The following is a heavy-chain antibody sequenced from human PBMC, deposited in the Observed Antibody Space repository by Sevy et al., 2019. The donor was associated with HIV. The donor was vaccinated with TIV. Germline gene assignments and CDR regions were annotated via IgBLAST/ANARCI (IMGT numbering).Heavy chain of an antibody. CDR1: GFTFSSYS. CDR2: ISGISNYI. CDR3: ARGVQPYDAFDI. J-gene: IGHJ3*02. Sequence: GGSLRLSCAASGFTFSSYSMNWVRQAPGKGLEWVSSISGISNYIYYADSVQGRFSISRDNAKDSLYLQMNSLRVEDTVIYYCARGVQPYDAFDIWGQGTMVTVSS. V-gene: IGHV3-21*01.